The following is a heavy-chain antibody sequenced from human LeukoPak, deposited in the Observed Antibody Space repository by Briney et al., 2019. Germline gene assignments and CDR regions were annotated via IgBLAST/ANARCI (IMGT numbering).Heavy chain of an antibody. Sequence: GGSLRLSCAASGFTFSTYSMNWVRQAPGKGLEWVSSIGTTSNDIYYADSVKGRFTISRDNAKNSLYLQMISLRLEDTAVYYCARDPYDSLSSFDLGGQGTLVTVS. V-gene: IGHV3-21*01. D-gene: IGHD6-6*01. CDR2: IGTTSNDI. J-gene: IGHJ4*02. CDR3: ARDPYDSLSSFDL. CDR1: GFTFSTYS.